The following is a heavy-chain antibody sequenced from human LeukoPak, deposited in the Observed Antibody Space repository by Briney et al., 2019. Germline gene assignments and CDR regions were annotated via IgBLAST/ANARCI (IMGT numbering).Heavy chain of an antibody. J-gene: IGHJ4*02. V-gene: IGHV3-21*01. D-gene: IGHD2-21*02. CDR1: GFTFNSYS. CDR3: AREQVVVTVVDY. Sequence: GFLRLSCAASGFTFNSYSINWVRQAPGKGLEWVSSISSSSSYIYYADSVKGRFTISRDNAKNSVYLQMNSLRAEDTAVYYCAREQVVVTVVDYWGQGTLVTVSS. CDR2: ISSSSSYI.